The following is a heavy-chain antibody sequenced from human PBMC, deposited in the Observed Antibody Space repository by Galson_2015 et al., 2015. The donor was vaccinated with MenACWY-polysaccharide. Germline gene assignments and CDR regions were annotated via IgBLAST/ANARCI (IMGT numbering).Heavy chain of an antibody. CDR1: GFTFSTYW. Sequence: SLRLSCAASGFTFSTYWMSWVRQAPGKGLEWVANIKQDGSEKYYVDSVKGRFTISRDNAKNSLYLQLNSLRAEDTAVYYCASPPSNWYLIDYWGQGTLVTVSS. CDR3: ASPPSNWYLIDY. V-gene: IGHV3-7*01. CDR2: IKQDGSEK. J-gene: IGHJ4*02. D-gene: IGHD6-13*01.